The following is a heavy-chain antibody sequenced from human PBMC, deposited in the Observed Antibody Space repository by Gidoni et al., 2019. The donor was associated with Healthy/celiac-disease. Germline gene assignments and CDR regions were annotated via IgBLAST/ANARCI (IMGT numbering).Heavy chain of an antibody. CDR3: AKDSAYDSSGYYTLYYYYYGMDV. J-gene: IGHJ6*02. CDR2: ISGSGGST. D-gene: IGHD3-22*01. CDR1: GFTFSSYA. V-gene: IGHV3-23*01. Sequence: EVQLLESGGGLVQPGGSLRLSCAASGFTFSSYALSWVRQAPGQGLEWVSAISGSGGSTYYADSVKGRFTISRDNSKNTLYLQMNSLRAEDTAVYYCAKDSAYDSSGYYTLYYYYYGMDVWGQGTTVTVSS.